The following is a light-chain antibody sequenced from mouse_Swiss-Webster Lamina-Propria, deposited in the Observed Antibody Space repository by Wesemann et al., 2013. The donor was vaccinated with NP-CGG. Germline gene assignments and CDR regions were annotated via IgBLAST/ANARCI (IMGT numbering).Light chain of an antibody. Sequence: QIVLTQSPAIMSASLGERVTMTCTASSSVSSSYLHWYQQKPGSSPKLWIYSTSNLASGVPARFSGSGSGTSYSLTISSMEAEDAATYYCQQWSSNPLTFGAGTKLELK. V-gene: IGKV4-74*01. J-gene: IGKJ5*01. CDR2: STS. CDR1: SSVSSSY. CDR3: QQWSSNPLT.